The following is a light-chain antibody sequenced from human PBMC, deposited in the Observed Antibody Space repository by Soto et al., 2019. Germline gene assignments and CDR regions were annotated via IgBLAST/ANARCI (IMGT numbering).Light chain of an antibody. CDR2: DAS. CDR3: QQYCSSGT. Sequence: SKSAAALSLSPGERATLSCRASQSVSSYLAWYQQKPGQAPRLLIYDASNRATGIPARFSGSGSGTDFTLTISILEPEDLAVYCCQQYCSSGTFGQGTKV. J-gene: IGKJ1*01. V-gene: IGKV3-20*01. CDR1: QSVSSY.